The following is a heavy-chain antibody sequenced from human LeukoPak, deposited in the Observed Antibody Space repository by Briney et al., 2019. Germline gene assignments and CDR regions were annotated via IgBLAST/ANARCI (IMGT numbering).Heavy chain of an antibody. CDR2: IYPGDSDT. CDR1: GYNFDTNW. D-gene: IGHD3-22*01. J-gene: IGHJ4*02. Sequence: GESLKISCKVSGYNFDTNWIGWVRQMPGKGLEWMGIIYPGDSDTRYSPSFQGQVTISADKSISTAYLQWSSLKASDTAMYYCARGGPYYERSGTPHFDFWGQGSLVAVSS. CDR3: ARGGPYYERSGTPHFDF. V-gene: IGHV5-51*01.